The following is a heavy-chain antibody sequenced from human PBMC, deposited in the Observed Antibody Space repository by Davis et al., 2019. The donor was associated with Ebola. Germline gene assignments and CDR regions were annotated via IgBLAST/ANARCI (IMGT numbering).Heavy chain of an antibody. CDR3: ARGGRYCSSTSCLHYYYGMDV. D-gene: IGHD2-2*01. CDR1: GGSFSGYY. CDR2: INHSGST. J-gene: IGHJ6*02. V-gene: IGHV4-34*01. Sequence: SETLSLTCAVYGGSFSGYYWSWIRQPPGKGLEWIGEINHSGSTNYNPSLKSRVTISVDTSKNQFSLKLSSVTAADTAVYYCARGGRYCSSTSCLHYYYGMDVWGQGTTVTVSS.